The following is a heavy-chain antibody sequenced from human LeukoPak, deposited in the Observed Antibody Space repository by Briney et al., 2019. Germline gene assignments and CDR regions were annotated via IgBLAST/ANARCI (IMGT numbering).Heavy chain of an antibody. D-gene: IGHD3-9*01. J-gene: IGHJ4*02. CDR1: GGSISSSIYY. V-gene: IGHV4-39*01. CDR3: ARILRYFDWLLNVFDY. Sequence: PSETLSLTCTVSGGSISSSIYYWGWIRQPPGKGLEWIGSIYYSGSTYYNPSLKSRVTISVDTSKNQFSLKLSSVTAADTAVYYCARILRYFDWLLNVFDYWGQGTLVTVSS. CDR2: IYYSGST.